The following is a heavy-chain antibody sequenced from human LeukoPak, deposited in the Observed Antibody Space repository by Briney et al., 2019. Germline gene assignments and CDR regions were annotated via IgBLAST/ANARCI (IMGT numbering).Heavy chain of an antibody. Sequence: SETLSLTCPVSGGSISNYYYWTWIRQPPGKGLEWIGSIYYSGSTYYNPSLKSRVTISVDTSRNQFSLKLSSVTAADTAVYYCARHEHIAAAPLDYWGQGTLVTVSS. CDR3: ARHEHIAAAPLDY. J-gene: IGHJ4*02. V-gene: IGHV4-39*01. D-gene: IGHD6-13*01. CDR1: GGSISNYYY. CDR2: IYYSGST.